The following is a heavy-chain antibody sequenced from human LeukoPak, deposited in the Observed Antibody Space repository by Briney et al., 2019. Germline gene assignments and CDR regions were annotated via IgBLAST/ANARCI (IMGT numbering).Heavy chain of an antibody. D-gene: IGHD2/OR15-2a*01. V-gene: IGHV3-74*01. J-gene: IGHJ4*02. Sequence: GGSLRLFCEASGNYWMPWVRQVPGKGLVWVSHINSDGSWTSYADSVKGRFTISKDNAKNTVYLQMNSLRAEDTAVYYCVSFYETYWGRGTLVTVSS. CDR2: INSDGSWT. CDR1: GNYW. CDR3: VSFYETY.